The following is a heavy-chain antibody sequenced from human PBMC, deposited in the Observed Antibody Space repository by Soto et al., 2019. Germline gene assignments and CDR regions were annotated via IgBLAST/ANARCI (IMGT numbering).Heavy chain of an antibody. Sequence: PGGSLRLSCAASGFTFSSYTMSWVRQAPGKGLEWVSAISGSGGSTYYADSVKGRFTISRDNSKNTLFLQMNSLRAEDTAVYYCARDYYDSSCYDLWGQGTLVTVSS. V-gene: IGHV3-23*01. CDR2: ISGSGGST. CDR3: ARDYYDSSCYDL. CDR1: GFTFSSYT. J-gene: IGHJ4*02. D-gene: IGHD3-22*01.